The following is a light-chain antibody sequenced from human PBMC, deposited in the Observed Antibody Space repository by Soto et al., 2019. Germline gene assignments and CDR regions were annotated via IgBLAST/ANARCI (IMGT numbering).Light chain of an antibody. CDR1: QSVSNSY. Sequence: EIVSTQSPGTLTLSPGDRGTRSFMASQSVSNSYLAWYQQKPGQAPRLLIYESSNRATGIAARFSGSGSGTDFTLTISRLEPEDFAVYYCQQYGSAITFGQGTRLEIK. V-gene: IGKV3-20*01. CDR3: QQYGSAIT. J-gene: IGKJ5*01. CDR2: ESS.